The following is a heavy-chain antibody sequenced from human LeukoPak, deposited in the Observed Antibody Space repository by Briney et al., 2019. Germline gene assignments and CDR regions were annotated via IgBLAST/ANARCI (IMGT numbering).Heavy chain of an antibody. V-gene: IGHV1-69*06. J-gene: IGHJ6*04. D-gene: IGHD3-22*01. CDR2: IIPIFGTA. Sequence: ASVKVSCKASGGTFSSYAISWVRQAPGQGLEWMGGIIPIFGTANYAQKFQGRDTITADKSTSTAYMELSSLRSEDTAVYYCAREMWLRRVDVWGKGTTVTISS. CDR3: AREMWLRRVDV. CDR1: GGTFSSYA.